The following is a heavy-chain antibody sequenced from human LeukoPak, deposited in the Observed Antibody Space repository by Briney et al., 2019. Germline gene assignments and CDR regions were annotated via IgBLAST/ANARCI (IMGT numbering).Heavy chain of an antibody. Sequence: PSETLSLTCTVSGGSTSGSSYYWGWIRQPPGKGLEWIGNIYYTGRTYYNPSLKSRVTISVDTSKNQFSLKLSSVSAADTAVYYCARLYYYDSSGPPLWGQGTLVTVSS. D-gene: IGHD3-22*01. CDR3: ARLYYYDSSGPPL. CDR2: IYYTGRT. CDR1: GGSTSGSSYY. V-gene: IGHV4-39*01. J-gene: IGHJ4*02.